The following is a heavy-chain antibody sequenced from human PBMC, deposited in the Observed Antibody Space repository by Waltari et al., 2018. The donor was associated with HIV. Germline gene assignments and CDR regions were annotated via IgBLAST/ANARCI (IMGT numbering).Heavy chain of an antibody. D-gene: IGHD2-8*02. CDR3: ARDVQGYCAGERCFYGMDV. V-gene: IGHV3-33*01. Sequence: QLQLVASGGGVVHPGRSLRLSCAASGSTVRNSGMHWVRQAPGKGLEWVAVVWQDGSNKYYGDSVKGRFTISRDNSKNTLELQMNSLRAEDTAVYYCARDVQGYCAGERCFYGMDVWGQGTTVTVSS. J-gene: IGHJ6*02. CDR1: GSTVRNSG. CDR2: VWQDGSNK.